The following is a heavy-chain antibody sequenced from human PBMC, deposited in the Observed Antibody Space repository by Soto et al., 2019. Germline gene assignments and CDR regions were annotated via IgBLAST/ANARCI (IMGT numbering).Heavy chain of an antibody. Sequence: NLGGSLRLSCAASGFTFSSYSMNWVRQAPGKGLEWVSSISSSSSYIYYADSVKGRFTISRDNAKNSLYLQMNSLRAEDTAVYYCAVVSLQYYYYYGMDVWGQGTTVTVSS. CDR1: GFTFSSYS. V-gene: IGHV3-21*01. D-gene: IGHD3-16*02. CDR3: AVVSLQYYYYYGMDV. CDR2: ISSSSSYI. J-gene: IGHJ6*02.